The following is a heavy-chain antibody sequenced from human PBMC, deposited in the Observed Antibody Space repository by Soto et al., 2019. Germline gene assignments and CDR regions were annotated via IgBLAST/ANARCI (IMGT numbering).Heavy chain of an antibody. CDR3: ARLKEGYSTADENYYFFYGMDV. CDR2: IYPGDSDT. Sequence: GESLKISCKGSGYSFTSYWIGWVRQMPGKGLEWMGIIYPGDSDTRYSPSFQGQVTISADKSISTAYLQWSSLKASDTAMYYCARLKEGYSTADENYYFFYGMDVWGQGTTVTVSS. D-gene: IGHD6-13*01. V-gene: IGHV5-51*01. J-gene: IGHJ6*02. CDR1: GYSFTSYW.